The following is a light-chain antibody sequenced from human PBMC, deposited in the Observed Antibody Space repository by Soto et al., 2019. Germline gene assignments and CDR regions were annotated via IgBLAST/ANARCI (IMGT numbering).Light chain of an antibody. CDR2: WAS. Sequence: DIVMTQSPDSLAVSLGERATINCKSSQSVFYTSNNENCLAWYQQKPGQPPKLLIYWASTRKSGIPDRFSGSGSGTDFTLTISSLQAKDVAVYYCQQYHSTPRTFGQGTKVEIK. CDR1: QSVFYTSNNENC. CDR3: QQYHSTPRT. J-gene: IGKJ1*01. V-gene: IGKV4-1*01.